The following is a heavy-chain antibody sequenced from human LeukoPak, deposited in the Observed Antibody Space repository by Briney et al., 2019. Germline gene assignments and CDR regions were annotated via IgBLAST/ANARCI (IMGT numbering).Heavy chain of an antibody. Sequence: GESLRLSCAASGFTFSSYGMHWVRQAPGKGLEWVAFIRYDGTNKYYADSVKGRFTISRDNSKNTLSLQMNSLRPEDTAVYYCAKGYCSGTSCYSGLDWGQGTLVTVSS. D-gene: IGHD2-2*01. CDR2: IRYDGTNK. CDR3: AKGYCSGTSCYSGLD. V-gene: IGHV3-30*02. J-gene: IGHJ4*02. CDR1: GFTFSSYG.